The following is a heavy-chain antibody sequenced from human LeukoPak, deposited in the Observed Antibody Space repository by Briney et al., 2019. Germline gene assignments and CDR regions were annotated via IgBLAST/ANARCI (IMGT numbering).Heavy chain of an antibody. CDR3: ARGNSRYNWFDP. CDR1: GYTFTSYD. J-gene: IGHJ5*02. D-gene: IGHD6-13*01. CDR2: MNPNTGNT. Sequence: GASVKVSCKASGYTFTSYDINWVRQATGQGLEWMGWMNPNTGNTGYAQKFQGRVTMTRNTSISTAYMELSSLRSEDTAVYYCARGNSRYNWFDPWGQGTLVTVSS. V-gene: IGHV1-8*01.